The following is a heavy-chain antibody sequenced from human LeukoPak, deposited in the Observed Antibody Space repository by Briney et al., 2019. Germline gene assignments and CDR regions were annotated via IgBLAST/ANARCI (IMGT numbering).Heavy chain of an antibody. J-gene: IGHJ4*02. CDR3: ARGNGSYLPFDY. Sequence: SETLSLTCAVYGGSFSGYYWSWIRQPPGKGLEWIGEINHSGSTNYNPSLKSRATISVDTSKNQFSLKLSSVTAADTAVYYCARGNGSYLPFDYWGQGTLVTVSS. D-gene: IGHD5-18*01. CDR2: INHSGST. V-gene: IGHV4-34*01. CDR1: GGSFSGYY.